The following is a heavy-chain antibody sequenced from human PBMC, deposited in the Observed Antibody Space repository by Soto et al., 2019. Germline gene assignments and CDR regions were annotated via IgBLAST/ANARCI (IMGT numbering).Heavy chain of an antibody. CDR2: IIPIFGTA. CDR3: NQWLVRRGYYYYYGMDV. Sequence: GASVKVSCKASGGTFSSYAISWVRQAPGQGLEWMGGIIPIFGTANYAQKFQGRVTITADESTSTAYMELSSLRSEDTAVYYCNQWLVRRGYYYYYGMDVWGQGTTVTVSS. V-gene: IGHV1-69*13. D-gene: IGHD6-19*01. J-gene: IGHJ6*02. CDR1: GGTFSSYA.